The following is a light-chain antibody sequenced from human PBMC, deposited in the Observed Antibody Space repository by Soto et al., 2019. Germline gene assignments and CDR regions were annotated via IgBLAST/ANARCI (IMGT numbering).Light chain of an antibody. CDR2: SNN. CDR1: SSNIGRDT. J-gene: IGLJ3*02. V-gene: IGLV1-44*01. CDR3: CSSTGSRILSWV. Sequence: QSVLTQPPSASGTPGQRVTISCSGSSSNIGRDTVNWYQQLPGTAPKLLIYSNNQRPSGVPDRFSGSKSGTSASLAISGLQSEDEADYYCCSSTGSRILSWVFGGGTKLTVL.